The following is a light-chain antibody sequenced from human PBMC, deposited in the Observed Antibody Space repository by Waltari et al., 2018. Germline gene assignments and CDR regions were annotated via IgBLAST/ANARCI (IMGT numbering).Light chain of an antibody. J-gene: IGKJ4*01. V-gene: IGKV3-11*01. CDR2: DAS. Sequence: EIVLTQSPATLSLSPGERATLSCRASQSVSRYLAWYQQKPGQAPRPLIYDASNRATGIPARFSGSGSGTDFTLTISSLEPEDFAVYYCQRRGHWPPGATFGGGSKVEI. CDR1: QSVSRY. CDR3: QRRGHWPPGAT.